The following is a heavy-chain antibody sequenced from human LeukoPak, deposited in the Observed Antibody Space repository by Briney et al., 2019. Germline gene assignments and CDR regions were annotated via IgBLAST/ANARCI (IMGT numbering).Heavy chain of an antibody. D-gene: IGHD6-19*01. J-gene: IGHJ4*02. CDR2: VHYSGRT. V-gene: IGHV4-39*01. CDR1: GGSIYSSPYY. CDR3: ARPNTSGWGSIWDC. Sequence: NPSETLSLTCAVSGGSIYSSPYYWGWIRQSPGKGLEYIGSVHYSGRTYYNPSLKSRVTISVDTSKNQFSLILNSLTAADTAVYYCARPNTSGWGSIWDCWGQGTLVTVSS.